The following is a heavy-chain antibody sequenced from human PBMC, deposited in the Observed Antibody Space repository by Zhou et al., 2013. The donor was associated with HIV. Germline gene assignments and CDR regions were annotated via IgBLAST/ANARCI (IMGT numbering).Heavy chain of an antibody. D-gene: IGHD4-17*01. J-gene: IGHJ4*02. Sequence: QVQLVQSGAAVKKPGSSVRVSCKASGGTFNLYTMNWVRQAPGQGLEWMGRIIPVSETTNYAEKFQGRVTITADESTSTVYMELSSLRSDDTAVYFCARSAPLRWFLEYWGQGTLVTVSS. CDR2: IIPVSETT. CDR1: GGTFNLYT. CDR3: ARSAPLRWFLEY. V-gene: IGHV1-69*18.